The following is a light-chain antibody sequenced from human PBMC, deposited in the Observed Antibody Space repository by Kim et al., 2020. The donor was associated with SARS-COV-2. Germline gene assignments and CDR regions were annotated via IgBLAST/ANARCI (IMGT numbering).Light chain of an antibody. CDR1: QSVSSY. CDR2: AAS. V-gene: IGKV3-11*01. CDR3: RQRSNWPWT. Sequence: EIVLTQSPATLSLSPGERATLSCRASQSVSSYLAWYQQKPGQAPRLLIYAASNRVTGIPARFSGSGSGTDFTLTISNLEPEDFAVYYCRQRSNWPWTFGQGTKVEIK. J-gene: IGKJ1*01.